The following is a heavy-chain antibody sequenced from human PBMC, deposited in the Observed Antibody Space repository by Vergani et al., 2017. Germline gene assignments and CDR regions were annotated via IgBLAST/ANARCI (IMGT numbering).Heavy chain of an antibody. J-gene: IGHJ2*01. CDR2: IYYSGST. D-gene: IGHD3-22*01. Sequence: QVQLQESGPGLVKPSETLSLTCTVSGGSISSYYWSWIRQPPGKGLEWIGYIYYSGSTNYNPSLKSRVTISVDTSKNQFSLKLSSVTAADTAVYYWARQPPESYYYDNRYFDLWGRGTLVTVSS. CDR1: GGSISSYY. V-gene: IGHV4-59*01. CDR3: ARQPPESYYYDNRYFDL.